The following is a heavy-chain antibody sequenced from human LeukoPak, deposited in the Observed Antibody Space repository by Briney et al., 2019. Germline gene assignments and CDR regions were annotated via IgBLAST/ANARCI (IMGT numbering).Heavy chain of an antibody. Sequence: SETLSLTCAVYGGSFSGYYWSWIRQPPGKGPEWIGEINHSGSTNYNPSLKSRVTISVDTSKNQFSLKLSSVTAADTAVYYCARGPYYYDSSGYYYYYYYYYMDVWGKGTTVTISS. D-gene: IGHD3-22*01. V-gene: IGHV4-34*01. CDR1: GGSFSGYY. CDR3: ARGPYYYDSSGYYYYYYYYYMDV. CDR2: INHSGST. J-gene: IGHJ6*03.